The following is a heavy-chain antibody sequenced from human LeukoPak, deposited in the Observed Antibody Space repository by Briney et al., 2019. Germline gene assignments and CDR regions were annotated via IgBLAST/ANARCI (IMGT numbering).Heavy chain of an antibody. CDR2: ISAYNGNT. Sequence: ASVKVSCKASGYTFTSYGISWVRQAPGQGLEWMGWISAYNGNTNYAQKLQGRVTMTTDTSTSTAYMELRSLRSDDTAVYHCAREDYCDSSGYSDYWGQGTLVTVSS. CDR1: GYTFTSYG. CDR3: AREDYCDSSGYSDY. D-gene: IGHD3-22*01. J-gene: IGHJ4*02. V-gene: IGHV1-18*01.